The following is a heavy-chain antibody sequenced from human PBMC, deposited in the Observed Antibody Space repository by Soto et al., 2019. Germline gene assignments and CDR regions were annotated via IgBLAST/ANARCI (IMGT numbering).Heavy chain of an antibody. J-gene: IGHJ5*02. CDR3: ARSRITMIVGLSP. CDR1: GGSISSGGYY. Sequence: QVQLQESGPGLVKPSQTLSLTCTVSGGSISSGGYYWSWIRQPPGEGLEWIGYTYYTGNTYYNPSLKSRVTISVDTSKNQFSLKLSSVTAADTDVYFCARSRITMIVGLSPWGQGTLVTVSS. V-gene: IGHV4-31*03. D-gene: IGHD3-22*01. CDR2: TYYTGNT.